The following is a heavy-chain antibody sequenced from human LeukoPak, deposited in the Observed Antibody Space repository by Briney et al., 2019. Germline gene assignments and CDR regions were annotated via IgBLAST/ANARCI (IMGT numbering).Heavy chain of an antibody. CDR2: IYTSGST. Sequence: PSETLSLTCTVSGGSISSGSYYWSWIRRPAGKGLEWIGRIYTSGSTNYNPSLKSRVTISVDTSKNQFSLKLSSVTAADTAVYYCARGSSGYDSSGYSYYYYGMDVWGQGTTVTVSS. V-gene: IGHV4-61*02. CDR3: ARGSSGYDSSGYSYYYYGMDV. D-gene: IGHD3-22*01. J-gene: IGHJ6*02. CDR1: GGSISSGSYY.